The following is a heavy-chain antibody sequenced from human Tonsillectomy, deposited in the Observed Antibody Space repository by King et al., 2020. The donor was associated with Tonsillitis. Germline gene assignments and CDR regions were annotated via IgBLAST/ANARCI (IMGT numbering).Heavy chain of an antibody. J-gene: IGHJ4*02. CDR2: ISGSGGST. CDR1: GFTFSSYA. CDR3: AKGAYSSGWYRGVTDY. D-gene: IGHD6-19*01. Sequence: VQLVESGGGLVQPGGSLRLSCAASGFTFSSYAMSWVRQAPGKGLEWVSVISGSGGSTYYADSVKGRFTISRDNSKNTLYLQMNSLRAENTAVYYCAKGAYSSGWYRGVTDYWGQGTPVTVSS. V-gene: IGHV3-23*04.